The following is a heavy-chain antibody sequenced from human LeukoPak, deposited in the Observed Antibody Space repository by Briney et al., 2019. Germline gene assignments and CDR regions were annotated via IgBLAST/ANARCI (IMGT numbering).Heavy chain of an antibody. CDR3: VRAVDNSIAL. D-gene: IGHD2/OR15-2a*01. Sequence: SETLSLTCNVSDDSITSYYWGWARQPPGKGLEYIGTVHYSGTTYLNPSLRSRLTMSVDTSKNQVSLKLNSVTAADTALYYCVRAVDNSIALWGQGLLVTVSS. V-gene: IGHV4-39*01. CDR1: DDSITSYY. CDR2: VHYSGTT. J-gene: IGHJ4*02.